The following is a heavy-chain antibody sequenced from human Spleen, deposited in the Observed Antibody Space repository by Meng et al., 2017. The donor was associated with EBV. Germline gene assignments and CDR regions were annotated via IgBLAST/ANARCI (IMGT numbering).Heavy chain of an antibody. CDR1: GGSISGHY. D-gene: IGHD3-10*01. J-gene: IGHJ4*02. CDR3: ASDRGQNYY. CDR2: IYYSGST. V-gene: IGHV4-59*11. Sequence: QVHLQQWGAGLLKPSETLSLNCTVSGGSISGHYWSWIRQPPGKGLEWIGYIYYSGSTNYNPSFKSRVTISVDTSKNQFSLRLRPLTASDTAVYYCASDRGQNYYWGPGTLVTVSS.